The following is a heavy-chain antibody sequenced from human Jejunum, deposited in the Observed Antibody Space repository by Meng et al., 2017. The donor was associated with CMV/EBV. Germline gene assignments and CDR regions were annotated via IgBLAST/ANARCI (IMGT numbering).Heavy chain of an antibody. CDR3: LYSGNEWCYGY. Sequence: QVQLVESGGGVVQPGGSLRLSCAASGFTFSSYGIHWVRQAPGKGLEWVAFIRNDESNKYYTDSVKGRFTISRDDAKNIMYLQMNSLKIEDTARYYCLYSGNEWCYGYWGQGTLVTVAS. CDR2: IRNDESNK. D-gene: IGHD5-12*01. V-gene: IGHV3-30*02. CDR1: GFTFSSYG. J-gene: IGHJ4*02.